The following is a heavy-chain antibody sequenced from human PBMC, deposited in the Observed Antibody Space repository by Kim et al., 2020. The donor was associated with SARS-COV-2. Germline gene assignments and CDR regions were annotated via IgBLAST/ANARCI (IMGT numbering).Heavy chain of an antibody. CDR3: TTDNYNWNYNYYYGMDV. CDR1: GFTFSNAW. D-gene: IGHD1-20*01. CDR2: IKSKTDGGTT. Sequence: GGSLRLSCAASGFTFSNAWMSWVRQAPGKGLEWVGRIKSKTDGGTTDYAAPVKGRFTISRDDSKNTLYLQMNSLKTEDTAVYYCTTDNYNWNYNYYYGMDVWGQGTTVTVSS. V-gene: IGHV3-15*01. J-gene: IGHJ6*02.